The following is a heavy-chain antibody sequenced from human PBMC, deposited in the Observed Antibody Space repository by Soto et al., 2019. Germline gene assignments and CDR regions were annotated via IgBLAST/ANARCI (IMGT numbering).Heavy chain of an antibody. Sequence: SETLSLTCTVSGGSTRNYFWTWIRQPPGKGLEWIGYIHYSGTTSFFPSYNPSLRSRVTISEDTSKNQFSLKLLSVTTADTAVYFCAAGEASSRNLAPYYLDFWGQGTLVTVSS. CDR2: IHYSGTT. CDR1: GGSTRNYF. CDR3: AAGEASSRNLAPYYLDF. J-gene: IGHJ4*02. D-gene: IGHD6-13*01. V-gene: IGHV4-59*01.